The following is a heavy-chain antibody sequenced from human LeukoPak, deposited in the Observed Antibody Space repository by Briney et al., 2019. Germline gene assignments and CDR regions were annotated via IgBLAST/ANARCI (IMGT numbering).Heavy chain of an antibody. CDR1: GFTVSSNY. CDR3: ARELVLGGWFDP. Sequence: GGSLRLSCAASGFTVSSNYMSWVRQAPGKGLEWVSVIYSGGSTYYAAPVKGRFTISRDNSKNKLYLQMNGLRAEDRAVYYCARELVLGGWFDPWGEGTLVTVSS. V-gene: IGHV3-53*01. J-gene: IGHJ5*02. D-gene: IGHD3-16*01. CDR2: IYSGGST.